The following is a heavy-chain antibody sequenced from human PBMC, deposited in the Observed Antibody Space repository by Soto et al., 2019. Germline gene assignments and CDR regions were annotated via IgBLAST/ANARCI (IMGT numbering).Heavy chain of an antibody. Sequence: SETLSLTCTVSGGSISSGDCYWSWIRQPPGKGLEWIGYIYYSGSTYYNPSLKSRVTISVDTSKNQFSLKLSSVTAADTAVYYCARVTVDWNDVPPTPYYSDYWGQGTLVTVSS. CDR3: ARVTVDWNDVPPTPYYSDY. J-gene: IGHJ4*02. CDR1: GGSISSGDCY. CDR2: IYYSGST. V-gene: IGHV4-30-4*01. D-gene: IGHD1-1*01.